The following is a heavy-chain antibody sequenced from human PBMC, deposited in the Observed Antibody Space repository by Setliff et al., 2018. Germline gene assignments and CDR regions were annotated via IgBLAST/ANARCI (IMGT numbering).Heavy chain of an antibody. J-gene: IGHJ4*02. CDR1: GFTFSGYV. V-gene: IGHV3-74*01. Sequence: GESLTLSCAASGFTFSGYVMHWVRQIPGKGLMWVSRISTDGSITTYGDSVEGRFTVSRDNAKNTLYLQMNSLRAEDTAIYYRTRDINWNFFGYWGQGALVTVSS. CDR2: ISTDGSIT. CDR3: TRDINWNFFGY. D-gene: IGHD1-20*01.